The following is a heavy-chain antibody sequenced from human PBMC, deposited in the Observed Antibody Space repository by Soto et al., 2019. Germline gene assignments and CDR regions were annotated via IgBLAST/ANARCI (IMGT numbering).Heavy chain of an antibody. Sequence: QVQLVQSGAEVKKPGASVKVSCKASGYTFTSYGISWVRQAPGQGLEWMGWISAYNGNTNYAQKLQGRVTMTTDTSTSTAYMERRSLRSDDTAVYYCAREGVDQLWLPAGAFDIWGQGTMVTVSS. D-gene: IGHD5-18*01. CDR2: ISAYNGNT. CDR3: AREGVDQLWLPAGAFDI. CDR1: GYTFTSYG. V-gene: IGHV1-18*01. J-gene: IGHJ3*02.